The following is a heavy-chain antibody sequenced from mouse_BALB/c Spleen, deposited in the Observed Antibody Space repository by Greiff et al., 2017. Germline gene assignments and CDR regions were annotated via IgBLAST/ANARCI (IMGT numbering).Heavy chain of an antibody. CDR2: IYPGSGST. Sequence: KQPGSELVRPGASVKLSCKASGYTFTSYWMHWVKQRPGQGLEWIGNIYPGSGSTNYDEKFKSKATLTVDTSSSTAYMQLSSLTSEDSAVYYCTRLGRGFAYWGQGTLVTVSA. J-gene: IGHJ3*01. CDR1: GYTFTSYW. CDR3: TRLGRGFAY. V-gene: IGHV1S22*01.